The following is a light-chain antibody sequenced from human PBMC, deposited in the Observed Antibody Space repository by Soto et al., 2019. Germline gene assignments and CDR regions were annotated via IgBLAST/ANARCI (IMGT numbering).Light chain of an antibody. Sequence: MVLTQSPGTLSLSPGERTTLSCRASQSISRYLAWYQQKPGQAPTLLIYGASIRAAGIPDRFSGSGSGTDFTLTIRRLEPDDFAVYYCQQYGSSPRTFGQGTKVDIK. J-gene: IGKJ1*01. V-gene: IGKV3-20*01. CDR3: QQYGSSPRT. CDR2: GAS. CDR1: QSISRY.